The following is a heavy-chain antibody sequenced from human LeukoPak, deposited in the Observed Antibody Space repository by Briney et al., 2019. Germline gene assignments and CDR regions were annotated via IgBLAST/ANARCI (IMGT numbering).Heavy chain of an antibody. CDR3: ASNYDSSGYPDAFDI. D-gene: IGHD3-22*01. J-gene: IGHJ3*02. CDR1: GYSFTSYW. Sequence: GESLKISCTGSGYSFTSYWIGWVRQMPGKGLEWMGIIYPGDSDTRYSPSFQGQVTISADKSISTAYLQWSSLKASDTAMYYCASNYDSSGYPDAFDIWGQGTMVTVSS. V-gene: IGHV5-51*01. CDR2: IYPGDSDT.